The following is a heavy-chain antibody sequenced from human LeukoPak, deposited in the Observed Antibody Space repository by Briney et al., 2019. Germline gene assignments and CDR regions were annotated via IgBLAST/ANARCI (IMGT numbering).Heavy chain of an antibody. CDR2: IGTTTSTI. CDR1: GFTFSSYS. CDR3: ARDRGYCRGTTCYAYYFDS. V-gene: IGHV3-48*04. D-gene: IGHD2-2*01. Sequence: GGSLRLSCAASGFTFSSYSMNWVRQAPGKGLEWVSYIGTTTSTIYYADSVKGRFTISRDNAKNSLYLQMNSLRAEDTAVYYCARDRGYCRGTTCYAYYFDSWGQGTLVTVSS. J-gene: IGHJ4*02.